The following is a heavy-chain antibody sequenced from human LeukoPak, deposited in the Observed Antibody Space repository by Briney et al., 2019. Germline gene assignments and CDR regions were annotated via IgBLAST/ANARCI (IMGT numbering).Heavy chain of an antibody. CDR2: ISWDGGST. Sequence: GGSLRLSCAASGFTFDDYAMHWVRQAPGKGLEWVSLISWDGGSTYYADSVKGRFTISRDNSKNSLYLQMNSLRAEDTAVYYCARHQEYSSSSSDGWDYYYYYYMDVWGKGTTVTVSS. CDR3: ARHQEYSSSSSDGWDYYYYYYMDV. CDR1: GFTFDDYA. D-gene: IGHD6-6*01. V-gene: IGHV3-43D*03. J-gene: IGHJ6*03.